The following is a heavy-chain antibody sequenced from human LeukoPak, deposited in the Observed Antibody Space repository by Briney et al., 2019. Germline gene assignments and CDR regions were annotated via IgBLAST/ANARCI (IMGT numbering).Heavy chain of an antibody. CDR2: IYTSGST. CDR3: ARCDSSSWYFDY. CDR1: GGSISSYY. J-gene: IGHJ4*02. Sequence: SGTLSLTCTVSGGSISSYYWSWIRQPAGKGLEWIGRIYTSGSTNYNPSLKSRVTMSVDTSKNQFSLKLSSVTAADTAVYYCARCDSSSWYFDYWGQGTLVTVSS. V-gene: IGHV4-4*07. D-gene: IGHD6-13*01.